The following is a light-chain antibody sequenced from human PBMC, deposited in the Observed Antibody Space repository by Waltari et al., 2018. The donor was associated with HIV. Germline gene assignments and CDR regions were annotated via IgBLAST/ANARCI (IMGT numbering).Light chain of an antibody. J-gene: IGLJ2*01. CDR2: GRN. CDR3: HSRDSSGFHVV. Sequence: SSDLTQDPSVSVALGQTVRIKCQGDSLSSYYASWYQHKPGQAPVVVFFGRNNRPSGIPDRFSGSSSGNTASLTITGAQAEDEADYYCHSRDSSGFHVVFGGGTKVTVL. V-gene: IGLV3-19*01. CDR1: SLSSYY.